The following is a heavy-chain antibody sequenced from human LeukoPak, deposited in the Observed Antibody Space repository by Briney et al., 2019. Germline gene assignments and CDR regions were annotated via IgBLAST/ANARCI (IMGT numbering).Heavy chain of an antibody. Sequence: GGSLRLSCAASGNYLMHWVRQAPGKGLVWVSHINSDGSWTSYADSVKGRFTISKDNAKNTVYLQMNNLRAEDTAVYYCVSFYEAYWGRGTLVTVSS. J-gene: IGHJ4*02. CDR2: INSDGSWT. CDR3: VSFYEAY. V-gene: IGHV3-74*01. D-gene: IGHD2/OR15-2a*01. CDR1: GNYL.